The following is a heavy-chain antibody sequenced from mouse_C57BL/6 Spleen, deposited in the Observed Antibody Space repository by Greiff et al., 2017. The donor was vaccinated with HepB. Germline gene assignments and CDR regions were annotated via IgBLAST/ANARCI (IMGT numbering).Heavy chain of an antibody. Sequence: QVQLQQSGPELVKPGASVKISCKASGYAFSSSWMNWVKQRPGKGLEWIGRIYPGDGDTNYNGKFKGKATLTADKSSSTAYMQLSSLTSEDSAVYFCARGRAYYRYYFDYWGQGTTLTVSS. CDR2: IYPGDGDT. D-gene: IGHD2-10*01. CDR1: GYAFSSSW. CDR3: ARGRAYYRYYFDY. V-gene: IGHV1-82*01. J-gene: IGHJ2*01.